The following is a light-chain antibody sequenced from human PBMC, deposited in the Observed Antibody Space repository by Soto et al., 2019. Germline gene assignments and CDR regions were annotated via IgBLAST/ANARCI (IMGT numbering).Light chain of an antibody. CDR1: QSVSSRY. CDR3: QQYGSSST. CDR2: GAS. J-gene: IGKJ4*01. V-gene: IGKV3-20*01. Sequence: EIVLTQSPGTLSLSPGERATLSCRASQSVSSRYLAWYQQKPGQAPRLLIYGASSMATGISNSFSGSASGTDFTLTTSRQDPEDFAAYYCQQYGSSSTFGGGTKVEIK.